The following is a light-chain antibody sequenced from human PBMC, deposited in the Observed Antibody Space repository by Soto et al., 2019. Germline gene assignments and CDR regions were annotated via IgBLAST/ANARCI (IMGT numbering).Light chain of an antibody. CDR3: QQRWTWAYG. Sequence: EIVLTQSPATLALSPGERATLSCRASESVNNFLAWYQQKPGQAPRLLIYDASNRATGVPARFSGSGSGTDFTLTISTLEPEDFAVYYCQQRWTWAYGFGQGTKLEI. V-gene: IGKV3-11*01. CDR2: DAS. J-gene: IGKJ2*03. CDR1: ESVNNF.